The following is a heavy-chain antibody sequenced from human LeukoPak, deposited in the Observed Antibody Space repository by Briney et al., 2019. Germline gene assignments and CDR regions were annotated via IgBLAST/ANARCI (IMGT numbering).Heavy chain of an antibody. J-gene: IGHJ4*02. D-gene: IGHD2-15*01. CDR2: MNPNSGNT. V-gene: IGHV1-8*01. CDR3: ARVSRRVAATTLNY. CDR1: GYTFTSYD. Sequence: GASVKVSCKASGYTFTSYDINWVRQATGQGLEWMGWMNPNSGNTGYAQKFQGRVTMTRNTSISTAYMELSSLRSEDTAVYHCARVSRRVAATTLNYWGQGTLVTVSS.